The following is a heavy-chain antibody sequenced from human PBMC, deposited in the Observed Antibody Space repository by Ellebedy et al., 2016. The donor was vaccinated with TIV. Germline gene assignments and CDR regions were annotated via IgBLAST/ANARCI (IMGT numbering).Heavy chain of an antibody. V-gene: IGHV4-59*01. CDR2: VLSSGYT. J-gene: IGHJ4*02. Sequence: MPSETLSLTCSVSGGSIGRYFWTWIRQSPEKGLEWIGYVLSSGYTNYNPSLESRVTISIDTSKGQFSLRLTSVTAADTAVYYCARGYDNTGFYDCPYDHWGQGTLVTVSS. CDR1: GGSIGRYF. CDR3: ARGYDNTGFYDCPYDH. D-gene: IGHD2-21*02.